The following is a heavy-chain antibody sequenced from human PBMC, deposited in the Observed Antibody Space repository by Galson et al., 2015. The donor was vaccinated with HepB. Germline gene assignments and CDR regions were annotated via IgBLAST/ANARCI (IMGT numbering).Heavy chain of an antibody. Sequence: SLRLSCAASGFTFTNAWMTWVRQAPGKGLEWVGRIKSKSHGGTTDYAAPVKGTFTISRDDSKNTLYLQMNRLKNEDTDVYYCAADATTIVTAFDYWGQGTLVTVSS. CDR3: AADATTIVTAFDY. CDR1: GFTFTNAW. CDR2: IKSKSHGGTT. J-gene: IGHJ4*02. D-gene: IGHD2/OR15-2a*01. V-gene: IGHV3-15*01.